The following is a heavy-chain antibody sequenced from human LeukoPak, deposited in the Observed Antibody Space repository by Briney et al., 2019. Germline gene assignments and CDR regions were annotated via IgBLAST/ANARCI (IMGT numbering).Heavy chain of an antibody. J-gene: IGHJ4*02. CDR2: ISGSGGST. V-gene: IGHV3-23*01. CDR3: AKSEGVYGDLPD. D-gene: IGHD4-17*01. CDR1: GFTFSSYA. Sequence: GGSLRLSCAASGFTFSSYAMSWVRQAPGKGLEWVSAISGSGGSTYYADCVKGRFTISRDNSKNTLYLQMNSLRAEDTAVYYCAKSEGVYGDLPDWGQGTLVTVSS.